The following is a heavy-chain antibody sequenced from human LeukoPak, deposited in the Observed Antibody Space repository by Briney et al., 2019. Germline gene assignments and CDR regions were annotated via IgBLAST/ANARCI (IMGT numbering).Heavy chain of an antibody. CDR3: AKRGYYYDSSGYYYFDY. CDR1: GFTFSSYA. D-gene: IGHD3-22*01. J-gene: IGHJ4*02. CDR2: TSGSGGST. V-gene: IGHV3-23*01. Sequence: PGGSLRLSCAASGFTFSSYAMSWVRQAPGKGLEWVSATSGSGGSTYYADSVKGRFTISRDNSKNTLYLQMNSLRAEDTAVYYCAKRGYYYDSSGYYYFDYWGQGTLVTVSS.